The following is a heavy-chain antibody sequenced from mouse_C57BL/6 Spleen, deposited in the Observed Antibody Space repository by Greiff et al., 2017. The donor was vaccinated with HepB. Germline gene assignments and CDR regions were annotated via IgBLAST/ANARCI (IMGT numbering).Heavy chain of an antibody. CDR1: GYTFTNYW. J-gene: IGHJ1*03. D-gene: IGHD2-4*01. V-gene: IGHV1-63*01. CDR3: ARREITRYFDV. Sequence: QVQLQQSGAELVRPGTSVKMSCKASGYTFTNYWIGWAKQRPGHGLEWIGDIYPGGGYTNYNEKFKGKATLTADKSSSTAYMQFSSLTSEDSAIYYCARREITRYFDVWGTGTTVTVSS. CDR2: IYPGGGYT.